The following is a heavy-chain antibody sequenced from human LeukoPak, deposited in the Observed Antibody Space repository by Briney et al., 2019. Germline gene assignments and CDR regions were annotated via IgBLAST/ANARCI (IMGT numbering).Heavy chain of an antibody. Sequence: SETLSLTCAVYGGSFSGYHWSWIRQPPGKGLEWIGEINHSGSTNYNPSLKSRVTISVDTSKNQFSLKLSSVTAADTAVYYCARVPSLVPAARVRGAFDIWGQGTMVTVSS. D-gene: IGHD2-2*01. CDR2: INHSGST. J-gene: IGHJ3*02. CDR3: ARVPSLVPAARVRGAFDI. CDR1: GGSFSGYH. V-gene: IGHV4-34*01.